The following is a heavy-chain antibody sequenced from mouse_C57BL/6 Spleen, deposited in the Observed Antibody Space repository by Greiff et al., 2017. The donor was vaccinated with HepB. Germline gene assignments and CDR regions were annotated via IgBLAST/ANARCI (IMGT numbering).Heavy chain of an antibody. CDR3: ARRGRHYAMDY. J-gene: IGHJ4*01. D-gene: IGHD1-1*01. CDR2: ITPSSGYT. CDR1: GYTFTSYT. V-gene: IGHV1-4*01. Sequence: VQLQQSGAELARPGASVTMSCKASGYTFTSYTMHWVKQRPGQGLEWIGYITPSSGYTKYNQKFKDKATLTADKSSSTAYMQLSSLTSEDSAVYYCARRGRHYAMDYWGQGTSVTVSS.